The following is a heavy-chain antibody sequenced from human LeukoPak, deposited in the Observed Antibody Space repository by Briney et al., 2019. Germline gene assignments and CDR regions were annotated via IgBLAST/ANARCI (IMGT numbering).Heavy chain of an antibody. CDR2: INPSGGST. D-gene: IGHD2-21*01. Sequence: ASVKVSCKASGYTFTSYYMHWVRQAPGQGLEWMGIINPSGGSTSYAQKFQGRVTMTRDTSTSTVYMELSSLRSEDTAVYYCARLRYCGVSPRCAIRVDSDYWGQGTLVTVSS. CDR1: GYTFTSYY. CDR3: ARLRYCGVSPRCAIRVDSDY. J-gene: IGHJ4*02. V-gene: IGHV1-46*01.